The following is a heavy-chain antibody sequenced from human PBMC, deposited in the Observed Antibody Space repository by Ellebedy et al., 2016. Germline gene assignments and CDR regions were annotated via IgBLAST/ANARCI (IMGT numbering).Heavy chain of an antibody. CDR1: GGSFSAYY. CDR2: INHSGST. CDR3: ARDSGSRGAFDI. V-gene: IGHV4-34*01. J-gene: IGHJ3*02. D-gene: IGHD1-26*01. Sequence: SETLSLTXAVYGGSFSAYYWTWIRQPPGKGLEWIGEINHSGSTNYNPSLKSRVTISVDTSKNQFSLKLSSVTAADTAVYYCARDSGSRGAFDIWGQGTMVTVSS.